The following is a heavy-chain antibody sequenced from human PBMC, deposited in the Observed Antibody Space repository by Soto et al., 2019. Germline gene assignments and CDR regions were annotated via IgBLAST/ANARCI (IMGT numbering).Heavy chain of an antibody. CDR3: AGPGPHDSSGYYYDY. CDR2: INHSGST. V-gene: IGHV4-34*01. CDR1: GGSFSGYY. D-gene: IGHD3-22*01. Sequence: SETLSLTCAVYGGSFSGYYWSWIRQPPGKGLEWIGEINHSGSTNYNPSLKSRVTISVDTSKNQFSLKLSSVTAADTAVYYCAGPGPHDSSGYYYDYWGRGTLVTVSS. J-gene: IGHJ4*02.